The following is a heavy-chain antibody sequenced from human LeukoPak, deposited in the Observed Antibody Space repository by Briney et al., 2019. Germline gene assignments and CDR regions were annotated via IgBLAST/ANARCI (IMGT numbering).Heavy chain of an antibody. CDR2: ISWNSGSI. D-gene: IGHD1-26*01. Sequence: GGSLRLSCAASGFTFSSYAMYWVRQAPGKGLEWVSGISWNSGSIGYADSVKGRFTISRDNAKNSLYLQMNSLRAEDMALYYCAKDIAYSNLSGGPFDIWGQGTMVTVSS. V-gene: IGHV3-9*03. CDR3: AKDIAYSNLSGGPFDI. CDR1: GFTFSSYA. J-gene: IGHJ3*02.